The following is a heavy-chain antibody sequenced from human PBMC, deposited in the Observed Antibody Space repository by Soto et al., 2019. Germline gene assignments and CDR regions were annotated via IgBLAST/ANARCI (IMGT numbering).Heavy chain of an antibody. Sequence: SETLSLTCTVSGGSISSYYWSWIRQPPGKGLEWIGYIYYSGSTNYNPSLKSRVTISVDTSKNQFSLKLSSVTAADTAVYYCARDFSMATISDGMDVWGQGTTVTVSS. V-gene: IGHV4-59*01. CDR3: ARDFSMATISDGMDV. CDR2: IYYSGST. CDR1: GGSISSYY. J-gene: IGHJ6*02. D-gene: IGHD5-12*01.